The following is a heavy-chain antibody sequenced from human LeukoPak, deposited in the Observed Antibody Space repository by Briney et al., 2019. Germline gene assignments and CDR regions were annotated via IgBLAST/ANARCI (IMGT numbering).Heavy chain of an antibody. CDR3: ARGRYSYGLLDFDY. CDR1: GGSFSGYY. J-gene: IGHJ4*02. D-gene: IGHD5-18*01. Sequence: PSETLSLTCAVYGGSFSGYYWSWIRQPPGKGLEWIGGINQSGSTNCNPSLKSRVTISVDTSKNQFPLKLSSVTAADTAVYYCARGRYSYGLLDFDYWGQGTLVTVSS. CDR2: INQSGST. V-gene: IGHV4-34*01.